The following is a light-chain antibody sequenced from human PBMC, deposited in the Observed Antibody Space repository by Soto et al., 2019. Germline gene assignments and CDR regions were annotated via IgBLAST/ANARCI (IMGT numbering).Light chain of an antibody. J-gene: IGLJ1*01. V-gene: IGLV2-14*03. CDR3: RSYTSAATYV. CDR1: GSDVGGYNF. CDR2: DVA. Sequence: QSVLSRPAYVSGSPGQSLTISSTGTGSDVGGYNFVSWYQQHPGKAPKFIIYDVASRPSGVSNRFSGSKSGNTASLTISGLLDEDEADYYCRSYTSAATYVFGAASKVTVL.